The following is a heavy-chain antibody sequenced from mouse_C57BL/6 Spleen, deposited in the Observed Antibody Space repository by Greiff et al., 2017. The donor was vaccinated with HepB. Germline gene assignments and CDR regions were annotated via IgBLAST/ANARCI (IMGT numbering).Heavy chain of an antibody. J-gene: IGHJ4*01. CDR2: IDPNSGGT. Sequence: QVQLKQPGAELVKPGASVKLSCKASGYTFTSYWMHWVKQRPGRGLEWIGRIDPNSGGTKYNEKFKSKATLTVDKPSSTAYMQLSSLTSEDSAVYYCARWITTGYYAMDYWGQGTSVTVSS. D-gene: IGHD2-4*01. CDR1: GYTFTSYW. CDR3: ARWITTGYYAMDY. V-gene: IGHV1-72*01.